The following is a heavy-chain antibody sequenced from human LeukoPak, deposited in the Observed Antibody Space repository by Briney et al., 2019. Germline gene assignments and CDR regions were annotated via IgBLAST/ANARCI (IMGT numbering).Heavy chain of an antibody. Sequence: ASVKVSCKASGGTFSSYAISWGRQAPGQGLEWMGRIIPIFGIANYAQKFQGRVTITADKSTSTAYMELSSLRSEDTAVYYCARDHYPKHYDFWSGKRGLRYYYYGMDVWGQGTTVTVSS. CDR3: ARDHYPKHYDFWSGKRGLRYYYYGMDV. CDR1: GGTFSSYA. J-gene: IGHJ6*02. V-gene: IGHV1-69*04. D-gene: IGHD3-3*01. CDR2: IIPIFGIA.